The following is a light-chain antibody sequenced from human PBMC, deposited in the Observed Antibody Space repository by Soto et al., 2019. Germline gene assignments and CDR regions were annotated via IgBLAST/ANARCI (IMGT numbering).Light chain of an antibody. V-gene: IGLV2-14*03. CDR2: GVS. Sequence: QSVLTQPASLFGSPGQSITISCTGTSSDIGGYNYVSWYQKHPGEAPKLVIYGVSNRPSGVSNRFSGSKFDNTASLTISGLQDDDEADYYCSSYKISSTTEVFGIGKKVTVL. CDR3: SSYKISSTTEV. CDR1: SSDIGGYNY. J-gene: IGLJ1*01.